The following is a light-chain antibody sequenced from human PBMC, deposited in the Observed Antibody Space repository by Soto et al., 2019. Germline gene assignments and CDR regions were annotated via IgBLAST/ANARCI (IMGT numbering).Light chain of an antibody. V-gene: IGKV3D-20*01. CDR3: QQYSRSPPIT. CDR2: DAS. Sequence: VVLTQSPATLSLSPGERAALSCGASESVSSNQLAWYQQKPGLAPRLLIYDASSRASGIPERFSGSGSGTGFSLTINSLEPEDFAVYYCQQYSRSPPITFGQGTRLEIK. J-gene: IGKJ5*01. CDR1: ESVSSNQ.